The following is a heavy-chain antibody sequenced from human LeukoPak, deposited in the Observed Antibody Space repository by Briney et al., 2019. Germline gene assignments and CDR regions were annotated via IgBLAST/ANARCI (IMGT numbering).Heavy chain of an antibody. Sequence: ASVKVSCKTSGYTFTSHGISWLRQAPGQGLGWMGWIRPSNGDTKYAEKVQGRLSMTTDTYTTTAYMELRSLRSDDTAVYYCARDWPTVIADYWGQGTLVTVSS. D-gene: IGHD4-11*01. CDR3: ARDWPTVIADY. V-gene: IGHV1-18*01. CDR2: IRPSNGDT. J-gene: IGHJ4*02. CDR1: GYTFTSHG.